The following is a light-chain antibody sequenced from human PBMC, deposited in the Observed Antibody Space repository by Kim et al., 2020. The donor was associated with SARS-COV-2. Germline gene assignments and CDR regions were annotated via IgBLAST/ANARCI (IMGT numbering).Light chain of an antibody. Sequence: DIQMTQSPTSLSASVGDRVTITCRASQSVRSHLNWYQEKTGRAPKLLISGASTLQSGVPSRFSGTGSGTDFSLTITSLQPEDFATYYCQQRTDWMWTFGQGTKVDIK. CDR3: QQRTDWMWT. V-gene: IGKV1-39*01. CDR2: GAS. J-gene: IGKJ1*01. CDR1: QSVRSH.